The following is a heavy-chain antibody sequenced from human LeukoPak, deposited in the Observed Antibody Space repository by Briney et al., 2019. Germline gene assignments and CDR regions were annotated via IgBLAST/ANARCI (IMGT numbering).Heavy chain of an antibody. CDR1: GGSFSGYY. D-gene: IGHD3-9*01. V-gene: IGHV4-34*01. CDR2: INHSGST. J-gene: IGHJ4*02. CDR3: ARDPFNWSTTGGDY. Sequence: SEILSLTCAVYGGSFSGYYWSWIRQPPGKGLEWIGEINHSGSTNYNPSLKSRVTISVDTSKDQFSLKLSSVTAADTAVYYCARDPFNWSTTGGDYWGQGTLVTVSS.